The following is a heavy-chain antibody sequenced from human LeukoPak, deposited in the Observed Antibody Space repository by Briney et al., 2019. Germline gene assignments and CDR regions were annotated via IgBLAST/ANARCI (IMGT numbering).Heavy chain of an antibody. J-gene: IGHJ6*02. CDR2: ISGSGGST. V-gene: IGHV3-23*01. CDR3: AKDLGYQSYYYYGMDV. CDR1: GFTFSSYA. Sequence: GGSLRLSCAASGFTFSSYAMSWVRQAPGKGLEWVSAISGSGGSTYYADSVKGRFTISRDNSKNTLYLQMNSLRAKDTAVYYCAKDLGYQSYYYYGMDVWGQGTTVTVSS. D-gene: IGHD5-12*01.